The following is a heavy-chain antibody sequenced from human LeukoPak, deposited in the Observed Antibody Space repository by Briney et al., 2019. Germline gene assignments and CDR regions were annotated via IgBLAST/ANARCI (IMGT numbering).Heavy chain of an antibody. CDR3: ARGGGLDV. D-gene: IGHD3-16*01. CDR1: HFTFTNRW. CDR2: INHNGNVN. Sequence: GGSLRLSCAASHFTFTNRWMNWARQAPGKGLEWVASINHNGNVNYYVDSVKGRFTISRDNAKNSLYLQMSNLRAEDTAVYFCARGGGLDVWGQGATVTVSS. J-gene: IGHJ6*02. V-gene: IGHV3-7*03.